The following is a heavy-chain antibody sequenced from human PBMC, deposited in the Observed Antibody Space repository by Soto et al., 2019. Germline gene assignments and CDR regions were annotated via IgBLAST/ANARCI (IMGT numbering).Heavy chain of an antibody. D-gene: IGHD1-26*01. CDR3: ARAYCGSPYWYFDL. Sequence: SVKVSCKASGGTFSSYAINWVRQAPGQGLEWMGGIIPIFGTANYAQKFQGRVTITADESTSTAYMELSSLRSEDTAVYYWARAYCGSPYWYFDLWGRGTLVTVSS. V-gene: IGHV1-69*13. CDR1: GGTFSSYA. CDR2: IIPIFGTA. J-gene: IGHJ2*01.